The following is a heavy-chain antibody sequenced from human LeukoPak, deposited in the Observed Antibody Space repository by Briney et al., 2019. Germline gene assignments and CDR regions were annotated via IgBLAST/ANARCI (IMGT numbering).Heavy chain of an antibody. V-gene: IGHV4-61*02. CDR3: VREVWSHNCFDP. CDR1: GGSISSGSYY. Sequence: SETLSLTCTVSGGSISSGSYYWSWIRQPAGKGLEWIGRINSSGSTNYNPSLKSRVTISVDTSKNQFSLKLASVTAADTALYYCVREVWSHNCFDPWGQGALVTVSS. CDR2: INSSGST. J-gene: IGHJ5*02. D-gene: IGHD2-21*01.